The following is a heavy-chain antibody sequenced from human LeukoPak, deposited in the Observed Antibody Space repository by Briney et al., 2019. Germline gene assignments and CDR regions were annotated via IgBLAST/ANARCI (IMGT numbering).Heavy chain of an antibody. CDR2: ISTYNGNT. CDR1: GYSFTSYG. CDR3: ARHYCSGGSCYGVFNY. V-gene: IGHV1-18*01. Sequence: ASVKVSCKASGYSFTSYGISWVRQAPGHGLEWMGWISTYNGNTNYAQKLQGRVTMTTDTSTSTAYMELRSLRSDDTAVYYCARHYCSGGSCYGVFNYWGQGTLVTVSS. J-gene: IGHJ4*02. D-gene: IGHD2-15*01.